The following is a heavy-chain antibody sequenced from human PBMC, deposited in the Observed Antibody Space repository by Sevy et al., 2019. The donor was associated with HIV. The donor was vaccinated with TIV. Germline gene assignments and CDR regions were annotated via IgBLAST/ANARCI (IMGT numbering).Heavy chain of an antibody. V-gene: IGHV3-21*01. CDR1: GFTFSSYS. CDR3: ARGGIAAAGTTEYYYYGMDV. CDR2: ISSSSSYI. Sequence: GGSLRLSCAASGFTFSSYSMNWVRQAPGKGLEWVSSISSSSSYIYYADSVKGRFTISRDNAKNSLYLQMNSLRAEETAVYYCARGGIAAAGTTEYYYYGMDVWGQGTTVTVSS. J-gene: IGHJ6*02. D-gene: IGHD6-13*01.